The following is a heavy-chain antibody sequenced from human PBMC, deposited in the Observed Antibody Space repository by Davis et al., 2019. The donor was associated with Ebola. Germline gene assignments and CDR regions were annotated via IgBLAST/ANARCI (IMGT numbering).Heavy chain of an antibody. Sequence: KVSCKGSGYSFFGFWIGWVRQTPGAGLEWMGIIYPDTSETRYSPSFQGQVTISADKSISTAYLQWSSLKASDTAMYYCARRVAAALWWFDPWGQGTLVTVSS. J-gene: IGHJ5*02. CDR1: GYSFFGFW. CDR2: IYPDTSET. CDR3: ARRVAAALWWFDP. D-gene: IGHD6-13*01. V-gene: IGHV5-51*01.